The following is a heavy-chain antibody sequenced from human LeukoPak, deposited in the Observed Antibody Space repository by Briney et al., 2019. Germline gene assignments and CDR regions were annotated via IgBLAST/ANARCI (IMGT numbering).Heavy chain of an antibody. J-gene: IGHJ4*02. CDR1: GFTFSSYG. Sequence: GGSLRLSCAASGFTFSSYGMHWVRQAPGKGLEWVAVISYDGSNKYYADSVKGRFTISRDNSKNTLYLQMNSLRAEDTAVYYCASSPITIFGVVTTPYWGQGTLVTVSS. V-gene: IGHV3-30*03. CDR2: ISYDGSNK. CDR3: ASSPITIFGVVTTPY. D-gene: IGHD3-3*01.